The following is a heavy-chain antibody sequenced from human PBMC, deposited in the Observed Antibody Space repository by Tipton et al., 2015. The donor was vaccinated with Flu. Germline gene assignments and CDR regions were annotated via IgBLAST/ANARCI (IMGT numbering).Heavy chain of an antibody. Sequence: LRLSCTVSGGSISSSSYYWGWIRQPPGKGLEWIGSIYYSGSTYYNPSLKSRVTISVDTSKNQFSLKLSSVTAADTAVYYCARGGTNYYDILTGEGWYFDYWGQGTLVTVSS. V-gene: IGHV4-39*07. CDR2: IYYSGST. CDR3: ARGGTNYYDILTGEGWYFDY. D-gene: IGHD3-9*01. J-gene: IGHJ4*02. CDR1: GGSISSSSYY.